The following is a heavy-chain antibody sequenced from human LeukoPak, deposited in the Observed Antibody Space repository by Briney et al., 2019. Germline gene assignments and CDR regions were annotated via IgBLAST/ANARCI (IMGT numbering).Heavy chain of an antibody. Sequence: ASVKVSCKAPGYTFTSYGISWVRQAPGQGLEWMGWISAYNGNTNYAQKLQGRVTMTTDTSTSTAYMELRSLRSDDTAVYYCARVSEVGATGHAFDIWGQGTMVTVSS. CDR3: ARVSEVGATGHAFDI. D-gene: IGHD1-26*01. CDR2: ISAYNGNT. V-gene: IGHV1-18*01. CDR1: GYTFTSYG. J-gene: IGHJ3*02.